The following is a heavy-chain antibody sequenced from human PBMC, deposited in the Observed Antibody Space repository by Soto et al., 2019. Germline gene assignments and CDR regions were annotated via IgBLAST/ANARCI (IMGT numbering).Heavy chain of an antibody. CDR1: GGSISSSDYY. CDR3: ARHRDTVWNAFDL. J-gene: IGHJ3*01. CDR2: IYYSGST. V-gene: IGHV4-39*01. Sequence: SETLSLTCTVSGGSISSSDYYWGWIRQPPGKGLEWIGTIYYSGSTYYNPSLKSRVTISVDTSKNQFSLKVTSVTAADTAVYCCARHRDTVWNAFDLWGQGTMVTVSS. D-gene: IGHD3-16*01.